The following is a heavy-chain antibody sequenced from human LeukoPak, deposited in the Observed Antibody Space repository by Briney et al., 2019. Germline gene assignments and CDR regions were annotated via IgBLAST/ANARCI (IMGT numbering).Heavy chain of an antibody. CDR1: GYTFTSYG. D-gene: IGHD3-3*01. J-gene: IGHJ6*02. CDR3: ARGQTYYDFWSGYYSHYYGMDV. CDR2: ISAYNGNT. V-gene: IGHV1-18*01. Sequence: ASVKVSCKASGYTFTSYGISWVRQAPGQGLEWMGWISAYNGNTNYAQKLQGRVTMTTDTSTSTAYMELSSLRSEDTAVYYCARGQTYYDFWSGYYSHYYGMDVWGQGTTVTVSS.